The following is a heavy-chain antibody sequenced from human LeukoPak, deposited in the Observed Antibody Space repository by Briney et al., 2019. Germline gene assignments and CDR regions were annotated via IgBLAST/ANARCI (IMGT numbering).Heavy chain of an antibody. D-gene: IGHD1-26*01. J-gene: IGHJ4*02. CDR2: ISYDGSNK. CDR3: AKDIVGATH. Sequence: GGSLRLSCAASGFTFSSYAMHWVRQAPGKGLEWVAVISYDGSNKYYADSVKGRFTISRDNSKNTLYLQMNSLRAEDTAVYYCAKDIVGATHWGQGTLVTVSS. V-gene: IGHV3-30*04. CDR1: GFTFSSYA.